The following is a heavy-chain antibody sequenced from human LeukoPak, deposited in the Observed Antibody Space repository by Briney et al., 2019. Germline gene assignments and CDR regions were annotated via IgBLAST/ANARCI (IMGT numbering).Heavy chain of an antibody. J-gene: IGHJ5*02. CDR1: GYTFKSYD. D-gene: IGHD2-15*01. CDR3: AGARGGYCSGGSCYWFDP. Sequence: ASVKVSCKASGYTFKSYDINWVRQATGQGLEWMGWMNPKSGNTGYAQKFQGTVTMTRNTSINTAYMELSSLRSEDTAVYYCAGARGGYCSGGSCYWFDPWGQGTLVTVSS. CDR2: MNPKSGNT. V-gene: IGHV1-8*01.